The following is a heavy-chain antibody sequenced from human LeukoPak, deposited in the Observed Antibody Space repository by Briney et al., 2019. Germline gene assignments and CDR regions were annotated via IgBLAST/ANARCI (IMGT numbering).Heavy chain of an antibody. D-gene: IGHD3-10*01. CDR3: ARSPNYKGYFDY. CDR2: ISGGSNII. Sequence: GGSLRLSCAASGFTFSNEMNWVRQAPGKGLEWVSYISGGSNIIHYADSVRGRFTISRDNAKNSLYLQMNSLRAEDTAVYYCARSPNYKGYFDYWGQGTLVTVSS. V-gene: IGHV3-48*03. CDR1: GFTFSNE. J-gene: IGHJ4*02.